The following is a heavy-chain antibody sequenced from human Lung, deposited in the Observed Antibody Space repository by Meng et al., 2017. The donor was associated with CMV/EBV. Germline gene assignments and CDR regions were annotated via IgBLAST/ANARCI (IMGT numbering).Heavy chain of an antibody. CDR2: IYHSGST. J-gene: IGHJ4*02. V-gene: IGHV4-4*02. CDR3: ARVGAYCGGDRYHPR. CDR1: GGSLSSRNW. D-gene: IGHD2-21*02. Sequence: VERQDPGPGLVKPSGTLSLTWAVSGGSLSSRNWGSWVRQPSGKGLEWIGEIYHSGSTNYNPSLKSRVTISVDESKNQFSLRLSSVTAADTAVYYCARVGAYCGGDRYHPRWGQGTLVTVSS.